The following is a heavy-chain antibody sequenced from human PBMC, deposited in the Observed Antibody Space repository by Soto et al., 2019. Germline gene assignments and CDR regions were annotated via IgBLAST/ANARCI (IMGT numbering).Heavy chain of an antibody. D-gene: IGHD6-6*01. V-gene: IGHV1-69*01. CDR3: ARVISARLYYFCAMAV. CDR1: GGIFSSYA. Sequence: QVQLVQSGAEVMKPGSSVKVSCKASGGIFSSYAISWVRQAPGQGLEWMGGIIPLFGTTDYAQKFQGRVTITADESTSTAYMELSSMRAEDTAVFYCARVISARLYYFCAMAVWGQGTTVTVTS. CDR2: IIPLFGTT. J-gene: IGHJ6*02.